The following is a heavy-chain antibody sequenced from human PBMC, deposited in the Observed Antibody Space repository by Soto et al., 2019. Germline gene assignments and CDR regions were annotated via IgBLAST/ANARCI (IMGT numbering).Heavy chain of an antibody. J-gene: IGHJ3*02. V-gene: IGHV1-3*05. CDR1: GYTFTSYA. CDR2: INAGNGNT. Sequence: QVQLVQSGAEEKKPGASVKVSCKASGYTFTSYAMHWVRQAPGQRLEWMGWINAGNGNTKYSQKFQGRVTITRDTSASTAYMELSSLRSEDTAVYYCARADYGGNSGSREAFDIWGQGTMVTVSS. D-gene: IGHD4-17*01. CDR3: ARADYGGNSGSREAFDI.